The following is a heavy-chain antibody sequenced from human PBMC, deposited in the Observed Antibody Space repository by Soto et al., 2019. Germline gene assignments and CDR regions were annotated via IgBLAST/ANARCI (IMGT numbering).Heavy chain of an antibody. CDR3: AKDVYSYGSRGFFDY. Sequence: PGGSLRLSCAASGFTFSSYAMSWVRQAPGKGLEWVSAISGSGGSTYYADSVKGPFTISRDNSKNTLYLQMNSLRAEDTAVYYCAKDVYSYGSRGFFDYWGQGTLVTVSS. CDR1: GFTFSSYA. V-gene: IGHV3-23*01. D-gene: IGHD5-18*01. CDR2: ISGSGGST. J-gene: IGHJ4*02.